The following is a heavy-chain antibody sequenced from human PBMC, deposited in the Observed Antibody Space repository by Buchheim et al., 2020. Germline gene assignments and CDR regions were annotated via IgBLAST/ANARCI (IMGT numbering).Heavy chain of an antibody. V-gene: IGHV3-48*02. D-gene: IGHD4-17*01. J-gene: IGHJ4*02. Sequence: EVQLVESGGGLVQPGGSLRLSCAASGFTFSTHSMNWVRQAPGKGLEWVSYISGSSTLIYYADSVKGRFAVSRDNAKNSLYLQMNSLRDEDTAVYYCARDSYGDYNPGLDYWGQGTL. CDR1: GFTFSTHS. CDR2: ISGSSTLI. CDR3: ARDSYGDYNPGLDY.